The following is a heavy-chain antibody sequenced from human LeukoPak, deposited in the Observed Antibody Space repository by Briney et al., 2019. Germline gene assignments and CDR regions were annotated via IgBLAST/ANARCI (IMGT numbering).Heavy chain of an antibody. CDR1: GFTFSNYN. D-gene: IGHD6-19*01. J-gene: IGHJ4*02. CDR3: AGNHGSGWYVGEY. Sequence: GGSLRLSCAASGFTFSNYNMNWVRQAPGKGLEWVSYISSRSSAIYYADSVKGRFTISRDNAKNALSLQMNSLSDEDTAVYFCAGNHGSGWYVGEYWGQGILVTVSS. V-gene: IGHV3-48*02. CDR2: ISSRSSAI.